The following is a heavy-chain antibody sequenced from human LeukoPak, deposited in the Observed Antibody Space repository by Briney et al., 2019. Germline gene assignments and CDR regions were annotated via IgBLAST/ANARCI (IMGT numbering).Heavy chain of an antibody. Sequence: GASLQISCQGSGSSFTSYWIGWVRRMPGKGLEWMGIIYPGDSDTRYSPSFQGQVTISADKSISTAYLQWSSLKASDTAMYYCARQYSSGWHYFDYWGQGTLVTVSS. J-gene: IGHJ4*02. CDR3: ARQYSSGWHYFDY. CDR1: GSSFTSYW. D-gene: IGHD6-19*01. CDR2: IYPGDSDT. V-gene: IGHV5-51*01.